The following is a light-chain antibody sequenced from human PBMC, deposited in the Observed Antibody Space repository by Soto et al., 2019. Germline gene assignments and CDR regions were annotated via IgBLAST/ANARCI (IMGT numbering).Light chain of an antibody. J-gene: IGKJ1*01. V-gene: IGKV1-5*01. CDR3: QQYDSYAWT. CDR2: DAS. CDR1: QSISSW. Sequence: DIQMTQSPSILSASVGDRVTITCRASQSISSWLAWYQQKPGKAPKLLIYDASSLESGVPSRFSGIGSGTEFTLTITRLQPDDFATYYCQQYDSYAWTFGQGTKVEIK.